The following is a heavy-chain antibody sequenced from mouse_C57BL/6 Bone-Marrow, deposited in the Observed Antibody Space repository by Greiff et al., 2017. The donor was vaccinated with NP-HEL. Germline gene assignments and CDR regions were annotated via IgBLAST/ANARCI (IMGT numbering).Heavy chain of an antibody. CDR2: INPGSGGT. V-gene: IGHV1-54*01. Sequence: VQLQESGAELVRPGTSVQVSCKASGYAFTNYLIAWVKPRPGPGLEWIGVINPGSGGTNYNEKFKGKATLPADKSSSTAYMQLSSLTSEDSAVYFCARSLPSFAYWGQGTLVTVSA. D-gene: IGHD1-1*01. CDR3: ARSLPSFAY. CDR1: GYAFTNYL. J-gene: IGHJ3*01.